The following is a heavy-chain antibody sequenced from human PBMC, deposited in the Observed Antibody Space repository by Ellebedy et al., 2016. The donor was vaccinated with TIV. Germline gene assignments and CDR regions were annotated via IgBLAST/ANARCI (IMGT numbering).Heavy chain of an antibody. D-gene: IGHD1-1*01. V-gene: IGHV5-51*01. CDR3: ARRVQPFNDRGYAFDI. CDR2: IYPGDSDT. CDR1: GYSFTSYW. Sequence: GESLKISCKGSGYSFTSYWIGWVRQMPGKGLEWMGIIYPGDSDTRYSPSFQGQVTISADKSISTAYLQWSSLKASDTAMYYCARRVQPFNDRGYAFDIWGQGTMVTVSS. J-gene: IGHJ3*02.